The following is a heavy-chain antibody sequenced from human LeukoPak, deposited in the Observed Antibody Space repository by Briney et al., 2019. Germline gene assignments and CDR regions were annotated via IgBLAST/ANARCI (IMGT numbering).Heavy chain of an antibody. V-gene: IGHV4-59*01. CDR3: TRGAGWLIDY. D-gene: IGHD3-16*01. CDR2: FHNSGTS. J-gene: IGHJ4*02. Sequence: SETLFLTCTVSDDSISDYYRGWIRQPPGKGLEWIGYFHNSGTSTYNPSLKSRVTISADTSKNQFSLKLNSLTTADTAVYYCTRGAGWLIDYWGQGILVTVSS. CDR1: DDSISDYY.